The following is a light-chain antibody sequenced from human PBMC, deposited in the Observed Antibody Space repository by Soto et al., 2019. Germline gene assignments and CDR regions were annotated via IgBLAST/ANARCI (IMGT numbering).Light chain of an antibody. V-gene: IGLV2-14*01. CDR2: DVS. CDR3: SLYTSSSTL. J-gene: IGLJ2*01. Sequence: QSVLTQPASVSGSPGQSITISCNGTSSDVGGYNYVSWYQQHPGKAPKLMIYDVSNRPSGVSNRFSGSKSGNTASLTISGLQAEDEADYYCSLYTSSSTLFGGGTKLTVL. CDR1: SSDVGGYNY.